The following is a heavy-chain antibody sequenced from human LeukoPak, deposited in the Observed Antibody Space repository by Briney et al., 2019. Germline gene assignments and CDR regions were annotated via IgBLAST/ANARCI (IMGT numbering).Heavy chain of an antibody. CDR2: INTDGSST. CDR3: ARDLYYGSGSYIR. V-gene: IGHV3-74*01. Sequence: PGRSLRLSCAASGFTFSSYWMHWVRQVPGKGLLWASRINTDGSSTYYAESVKGRFTISRDNSKNTLYLQMNSLRAEDTAVYYCARDLYYGSGSYIRWGQGTLVTVSS. CDR1: GFTFSSYW. D-gene: IGHD3-10*01. J-gene: IGHJ4*02.